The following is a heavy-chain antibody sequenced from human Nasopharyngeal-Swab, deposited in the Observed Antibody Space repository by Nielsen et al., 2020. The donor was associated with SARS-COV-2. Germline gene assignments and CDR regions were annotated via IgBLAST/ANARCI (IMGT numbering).Heavy chain of an antibody. CDR2: IKSDGSST. Sequence: GESLKISCAASGFIFSSYWMHWARQAPGKGLVWVSRIKSDGSSTSYADSVKGRFTISRDNAKNTLFLQMNSLRAEDTAVYYCARESIAAAGPGMDVWGQGTTVTVSS. D-gene: IGHD6-13*01. J-gene: IGHJ6*02. CDR1: GFIFSSYW. CDR3: ARESIAAAGPGMDV. V-gene: IGHV3-74*01.